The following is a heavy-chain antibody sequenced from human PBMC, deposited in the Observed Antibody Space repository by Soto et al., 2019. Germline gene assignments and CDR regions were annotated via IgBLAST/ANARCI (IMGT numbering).Heavy chain of an antibody. D-gene: IGHD3-22*01. CDR3: ARSPDSSGYYPRWYYYGMDV. Sequence: SETLSLTCTVSGVSISSGDYYWSWIRQPPGKGLEWIGYIYYSGSTYYNPSLKSRVTISVDKSKNQFSLKLSSVTAADTAVYYCARSPDSSGYYPRWYYYGMDVWGQGTTVTVSS. V-gene: IGHV4-30-4*01. CDR1: GVSISSGDYY. J-gene: IGHJ6*02. CDR2: IYYSGST.